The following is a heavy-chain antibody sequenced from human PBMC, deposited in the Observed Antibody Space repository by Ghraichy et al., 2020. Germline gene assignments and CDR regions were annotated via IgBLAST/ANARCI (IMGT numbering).Heavy chain of an antibody. J-gene: IGHJ4*02. CDR1: GYTLTELS. D-gene: IGHD1-20*01. V-gene: IGHV1-24*01. Sequence: ASVKVSCKVSGYTLTELSMHWVRQAPGKGLEWMGGFDPEDGETIYAQKFQGRVTMTEDTSTDTAYMELSSLRSEDTAVYYCATVYNWNYYFDYWGQGTLVTVSS. CDR2: FDPEDGET. CDR3: ATVYNWNYYFDY.